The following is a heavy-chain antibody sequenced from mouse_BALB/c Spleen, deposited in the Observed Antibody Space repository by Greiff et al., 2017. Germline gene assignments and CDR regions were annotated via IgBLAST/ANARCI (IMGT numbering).Heavy chain of an antibody. Sequence: KLMESGGGLVKPGGSLKLSCAASGFTFSSYAMSWVRQTPEKRLEWVASISSGGSTYYPDSVKGRFTISRDNARNILYLQMSSLRSEDTAMYYCAIYYDYDWFAYWGQGTLVTVSA. V-gene: IGHV5-6-5*01. CDR3: AIYYDYDWFAY. CDR2: ISSGGST. D-gene: IGHD2-4*01. J-gene: IGHJ3*01. CDR1: GFTFSSYA.